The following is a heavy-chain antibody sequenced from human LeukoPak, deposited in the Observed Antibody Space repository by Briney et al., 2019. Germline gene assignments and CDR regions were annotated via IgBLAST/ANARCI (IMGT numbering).Heavy chain of an antibody. Sequence: GASVKVSCKASGYTFTGYYIHWVRQAPGQGLEWMGWINPNSGGTSYAQKFQGRVTMTRDTSISTAYMELGSLRSDDTAVYYCARGWGGSDRSEGGDYWGQGTLVTVSS. CDR2: INPNSGGT. D-gene: IGHD3-16*01. J-gene: IGHJ4*02. CDR3: ARGWGGSDRSEGGDY. CDR1: GYTFTGYY. V-gene: IGHV1-2*02.